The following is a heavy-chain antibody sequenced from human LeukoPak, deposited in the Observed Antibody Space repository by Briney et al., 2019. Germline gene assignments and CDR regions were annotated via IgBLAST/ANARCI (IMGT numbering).Heavy chain of an antibody. V-gene: IGHV3-30*18. CDR1: GFTFSNYG. Sequence: GGSLRLSCAASGFTFSNYGMHWVRQAPGKGLEWVAVISYDGNNKYYADSVKGRFTISRDNSKNTLYLQMNSLRAEDTAVYYCAKDRDSSKWYPSRGMDVWGKGTTVTVSS. D-gene: IGHD6-13*01. CDR2: ISYDGNNK. CDR3: AKDRDSSKWYPSRGMDV. J-gene: IGHJ6*04.